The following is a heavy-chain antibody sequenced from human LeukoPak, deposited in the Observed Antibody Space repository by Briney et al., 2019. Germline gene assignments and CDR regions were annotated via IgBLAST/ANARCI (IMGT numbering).Heavy chain of an antibody. V-gene: IGHV3-23*01. CDR3: AKDGFGRTLPRWFDP. CDR2: ISGSGGST. Sequence: AGGSLRLSCAASGFTFSSYAMSWVRQAPGKGLEWVSAISGSGGSTYYADSENGRCTISRDNSKNTLYLQMNSLRAEDTAVYYCAKDGFGRTLPRWFDPWGQGKLVTVSS. CDR1: GFTFSSYA. D-gene: IGHD3-10*01. J-gene: IGHJ5*02.